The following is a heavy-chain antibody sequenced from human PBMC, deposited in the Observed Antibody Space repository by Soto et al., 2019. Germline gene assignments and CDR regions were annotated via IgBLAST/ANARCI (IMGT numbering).Heavy chain of an antibody. CDR2: INPSGGST. D-gene: IGHD2-15*01. CDR3: ATVSDGGKRDHDAFDI. J-gene: IGHJ3*02. CDR1: VYTFTSYY. Sequence: ASVKVSCKASVYTFTSYYMHWVRQAPGQGLEWMGIINPSGGSTSYAQKFQGRVTMTRDTSTSTVYMELSSLRSEDTAVYYCATVSDGGKRDHDAFDIWGQGTMVTVSS. V-gene: IGHV1-46*01.